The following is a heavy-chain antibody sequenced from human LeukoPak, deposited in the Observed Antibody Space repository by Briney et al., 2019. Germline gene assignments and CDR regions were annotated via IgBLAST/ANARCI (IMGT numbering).Heavy chain of an antibody. CDR2: IEYSETST. CDR3: ARNSGWYGTS. Sequence: GGSLRLSCTVSGFTLSSYEMSWIRQAPGKGLEWVSSIEYSETSTHYADAVKGRFTTSRDNSKNTLYLQLNSLSDEDTAVYFCARNSGWYGTSWGQGTLVTVSS. V-gene: IGHV3-23*01. D-gene: IGHD6-19*01. CDR1: GFTLSSYE. J-gene: IGHJ4*02.